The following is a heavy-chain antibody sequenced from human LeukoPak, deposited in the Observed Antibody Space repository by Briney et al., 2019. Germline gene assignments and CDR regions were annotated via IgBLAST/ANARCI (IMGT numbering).Heavy chain of an antibody. CDR2: IWYDGSNK. D-gene: IGHD2-2*01. Sequence: PGGSLRLSCAASGFTFSSYAMSWVRQAPGKGLEWVAVIWYDGSNKYYADSVKGRFTISRDNCKSTLYLQMNSLRAEDTAVYYCAKDSSGKYQLLSRAFDYWGQGTLVTVSS. CDR3: AKDSSGKYQLLSRAFDY. J-gene: IGHJ4*02. CDR1: GFTFSSYA. V-gene: IGHV3-33*06.